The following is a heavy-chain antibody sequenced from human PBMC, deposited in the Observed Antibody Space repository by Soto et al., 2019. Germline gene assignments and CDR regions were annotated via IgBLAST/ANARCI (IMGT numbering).Heavy chain of an antibody. J-gene: IGHJ6*02. CDR1: GFTFSSYS. V-gene: IGHV3-48*02. CDR3: ARDSRRLRLGELYGYYYGMDV. Sequence: PGGSLRLSCAASGFTFSSYSMNWVRQALGKGLEWVSYISSSSSTIYYADSVKGRFTISRDNAKNSLYLQMNSLRDEDTAVYYCARDSRRLRLGELYGYYYGMDVWGQGTTVTVSS. CDR2: ISSSSSTI. D-gene: IGHD3-16*01.